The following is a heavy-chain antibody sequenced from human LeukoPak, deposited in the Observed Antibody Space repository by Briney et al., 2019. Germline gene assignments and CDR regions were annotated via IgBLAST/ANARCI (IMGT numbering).Heavy chain of an antibody. Sequence: PGGSLRLSCAASGFTFSSYSMNWVRQAPGKGLEWVSSISRSSSYIYYADSVKGRFTISRDNAKNSLYLRMNSLRAEDTAVYYCARAPGLGSSWAFDYWGQGTLVTVSS. CDR1: GFTFSSYS. CDR2: ISRSSSYI. CDR3: ARAPGLGSSWAFDY. J-gene: IGHJ4*02. V-gene: IGHV3-21*01. D-gene: IGHD6-13*01.